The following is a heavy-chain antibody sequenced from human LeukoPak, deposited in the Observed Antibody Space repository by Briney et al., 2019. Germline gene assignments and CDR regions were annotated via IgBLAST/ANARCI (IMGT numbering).Heavy chain of an antibody. CDR1: GGSISSYY. CDR3: ARGGFRWFDP. J-gene: IGHJ5*02. Sequence: SETLSLTCTVSGGSISSYYWSWIRQPPGKGLEWIGYIYYSGSTNYNPSLTSRVTISVDTSKNQFSLKLSSVTAADSAVYYCARGGFRWFDPWGQGTLVTVSS. CDR2: IYYSGST. V-gene: IGHV4-59*01.